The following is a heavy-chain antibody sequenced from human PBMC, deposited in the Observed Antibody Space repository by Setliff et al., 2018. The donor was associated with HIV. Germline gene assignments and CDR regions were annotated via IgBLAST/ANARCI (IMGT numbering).Heavy chain of an antibody. CDR3: ATGIPSDLDY. CDR2: INPETGDP. V-gene: IGHV1-2*02. J-gene: IGHJ4*01. D-gene: IGHD2-21*01. Sequence: ASVKVSCKTSGYRFIGHYLHWVRLAPGQGPEWVGWINPETGDPNYAQKFRGRVLMTRDTSITTAFLHVAKLTSNDAAIYYCATGIPSDLDYWGQGTLVTVSS. CDR1: GYRFIGHY.